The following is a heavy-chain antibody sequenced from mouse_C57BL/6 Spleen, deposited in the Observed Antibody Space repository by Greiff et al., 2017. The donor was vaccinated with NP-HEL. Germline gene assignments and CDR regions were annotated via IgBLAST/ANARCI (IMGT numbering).Heavy chain of an antibody. J-gene: IGHJ1*03. CDR2: IDPSDSYT. CDR3: ARTLITTVVPYWYFDV. CDR1: GYTFTSYW. D-gene: IGHD1-1*01. V-gene: IGHV1-69*01. Sequence: VQLQQPGAELVMPGASVKLSCKASGYTFTSYWMHWVKQRPGQGLEWIGEIDPSDSYTNYNQKFKGKSTLTVDKSSSTAYMQLSSLTSEDSAVYYGARTLITTVVPYWYFDVWGTGTTVTVSS.